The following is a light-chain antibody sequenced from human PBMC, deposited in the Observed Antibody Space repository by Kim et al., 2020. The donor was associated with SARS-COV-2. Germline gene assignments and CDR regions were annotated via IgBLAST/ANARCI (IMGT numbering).Light chain of an antibody. J-gene: IGKJ2*01. V-gene: IGKV1-17*03. CDR2: AAS. Sequence: SASVGERVTITCRASQCISNYLAWFQQKPAKVPKRLIYAASSLQSGVPSRFSGSGSGTEFTLTISSLQPEDFATYYCLQHNSYPRTFGQGTKLEI. CDR1: QCISNY. CDR3: LQHNSYPRT.